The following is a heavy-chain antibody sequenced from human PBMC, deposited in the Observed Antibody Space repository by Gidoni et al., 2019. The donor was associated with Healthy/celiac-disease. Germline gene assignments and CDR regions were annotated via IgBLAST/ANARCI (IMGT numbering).Heavy chain of an antibody. CDR2: ISGSGGST. V-gene: IGHV3-23*01. D-gene: IGHD2-2*01. Sequence: EVQLLESGGGLVQPGGSLRRSCEASGFTFRGYAMSWVRQAPGKGLEWVSAISGSGGSTYYADSVKGRFTISRDNSKNTLYLQMNSLRAEDTAVYYCAKDRGHQYYFDYWGQGTLVTVSS. CDR1: GFTFRGYA. J-gene: IGHJ4*02. CDR3: AKDRGHQYYFDY.